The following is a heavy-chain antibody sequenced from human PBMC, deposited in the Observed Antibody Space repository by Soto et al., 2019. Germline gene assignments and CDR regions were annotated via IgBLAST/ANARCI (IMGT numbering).Heavy chain of an antibody. Sequence: GSLRLSCAVSGLTFSGYWMHWVRQAPGKGLVWVANIDPDGRTTNYADSVKGRFSISRDNAKNTLYLQMSSLRVEDTAIYYCTRDIAATEVDYWGQGTLVTVSS. D-gene: IGHD6-25*01. CDR2: IDPDGRTT. V-gene: IGHV3-74*01. J-gene: IGHJ4*02. CDR3: TRDIAATEVDY. CDR1: GLTFSGYW.